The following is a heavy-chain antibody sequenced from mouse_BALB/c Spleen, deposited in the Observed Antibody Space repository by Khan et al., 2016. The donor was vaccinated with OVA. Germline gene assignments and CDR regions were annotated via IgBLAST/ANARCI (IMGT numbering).Heavy chain of an antibody. D-gene: IGHD1-1*02. Sequence: QIQLVQSGPELKKPGETVKISCKASGYTFTNYGMNWVKQAPGKGLKWMGWINTYTGEPTSADDFTGRFAFSLETSASTAYLQINNLKNEDTATYFCASGGYWYFDVWGAGTTVTVSS. V-gene: IGHV9-3-1*01. CDR1: GYTFTNYG. CDR2: INTYTGEP. CDR3: ASGGYWYFDV. J-gene: IGHJ1*01.